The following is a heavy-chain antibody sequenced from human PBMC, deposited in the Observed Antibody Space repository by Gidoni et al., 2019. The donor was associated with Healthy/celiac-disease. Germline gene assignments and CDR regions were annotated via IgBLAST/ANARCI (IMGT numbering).Heavy chain of an antibody. CDR1: GYTFTSYY. CDR3: ARAYYGGNGLYYYGMDV. V-gene: IGHV1-46*01. Sequence: QVQLVQSGAEVKKPGASVKVSCKASGYTFTSYYMHWVRQAPGQGLEWMGIINPSGGSTSYAQKFQGRVTMTRDTSTSTVYMELSSLRSEDTAVYYCARAYYGGNGLYYYGMDVWGQGTTVTVSS. CDR2: INPSGGST. D-gene: IGHD2-15*01. J-gene: IGHJ6*02.